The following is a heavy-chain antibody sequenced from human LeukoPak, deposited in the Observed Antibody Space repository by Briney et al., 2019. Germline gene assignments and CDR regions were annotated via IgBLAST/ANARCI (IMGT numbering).Heavy chain of an antibody. Sequence: PGGFLRLSCAASGFTFSSYGMHWVRQAPSKGLEWVAVISYDGSNKYYADSVKGRFTISRDNSKNTLYLQMNSLRAEDTAVYYCAFSLEMGAFDIWGQGTMVTVSS. CDR1: GFTFSSYG. V-gene: IGHV3-30*03. J-gene: IGHJ3*02. CDR3: AFSLEMGAFDI. CDR2: ISYDGSNK. D-gene: IGHD1-1*01.